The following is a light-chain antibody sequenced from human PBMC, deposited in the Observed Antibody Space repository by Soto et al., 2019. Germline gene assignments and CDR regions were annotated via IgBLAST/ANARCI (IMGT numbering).Light chain of an antibody. Sequence: EIVLTQSPATLSLSPGERATLSCRASQSVTWYLAWYQLKPGQAPRLLIYDASNRATGIPARFSGSGSGTDFTLTISSLEPEDFAVYYCQQRTNWLTFGGGPRVAI. V-gene: IGKV3-11*01. CDR3: QQRTNWLT. CDR1: QSVTWY. J-gene: IGKJ4*01. CDR2: DAS.